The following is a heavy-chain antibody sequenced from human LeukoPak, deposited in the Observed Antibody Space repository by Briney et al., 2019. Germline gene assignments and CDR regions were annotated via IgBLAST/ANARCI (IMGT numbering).Heavy chain of an antibody. V-gene: IGHV4-59*01. CDR2: IYYSGST. CDR1: GGSISNYY. Sequence: PSETLSLTCTVSGGSISNYYWSWIRQPPGRGLEWIGYIYYSGSTNYNPSLKSRVTISVDTSKNQFSLKLSSVTAADTAVYYCGRVGGTNYYYYGMDVGGQGTTVTVSS. J-gene: IGHJ6*02. CDR3: GRVGGTNYYYYGMDV. D-gene: IGHD1-26*01.